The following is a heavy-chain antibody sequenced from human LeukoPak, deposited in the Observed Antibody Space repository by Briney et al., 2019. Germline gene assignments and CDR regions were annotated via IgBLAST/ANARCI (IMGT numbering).Heavy chain of an antibody. Sequence: GGSLRLSCAASGFTFSSYAMSWVPQAPGKALEGVLDISGNGGNTFYADSVKGRFSISRDNSKNTLYLQMNSLRAEDTAVYYCAKASMVVTGPPYWGQGTLVTVSS. J-gene: IGHJ4*02. CDR3: AKASMVVTGPPY. V-gene: IGHV3-23*01. D-gene: IGHD4-23*01. CDR1: GFTFSSYA. CDR2: ISGNGGNT.